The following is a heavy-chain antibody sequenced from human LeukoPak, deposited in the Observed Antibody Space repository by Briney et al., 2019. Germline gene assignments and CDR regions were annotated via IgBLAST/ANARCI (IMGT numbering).Heavy chain of an antibody. CDR1: GYTFTSYA. D-gene: IGHD4-11*01. Sequence: ASVKVSYKASGYTFTSYAMNWVRQAPGQGLEWMGWINTNTGNPTYAQGFTGRLVFSLDTSVSTAYLQISSLKAEDTAVYYCARDSTDYSKWASWFDPWGQGTLVTVSS. CDR3: ARDSTDYSKWASWFDP. J-gene: IGHJ5*02. V-gene: IGHV7-4-1*02. CDR2: INTNTGNP.